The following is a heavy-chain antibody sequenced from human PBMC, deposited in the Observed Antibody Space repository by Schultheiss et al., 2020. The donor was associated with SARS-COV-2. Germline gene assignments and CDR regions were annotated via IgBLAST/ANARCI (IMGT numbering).Heavy chain of an antibody. Sequence: ASVKVSCKASGYTFTGYYMHWVRQAPGQGLEWMGRINPNSGGTNYAQKFQGRVTMTRDTSISTAYMELSRLRSDDTAVYYCARSYDFWSGYYTRWGQGTLVTGSS. CDR1: GYTFTGYY. V-gene: IGHV1-2*06. D-gene: IGHD3-3*01. CDR3: ARSYDFWSGYYTR. CDR2: INPNSGGT. J-gene: IGHJ4*02.